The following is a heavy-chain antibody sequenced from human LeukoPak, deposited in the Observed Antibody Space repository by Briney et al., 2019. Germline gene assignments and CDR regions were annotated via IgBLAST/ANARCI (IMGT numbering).Heavy chain of an antibody. Sequence: ASVKVSCKASGYTFTGYYMHWVRQAPGQGLEWMGWINPNSGGTNYAQKFQGRVTMTRDTSISTAYMELSRLRSDDTAVYYCATLTVGAIWETDDYWGQGTLVTVSS. D-gene: IGHD1-26*01. V-gene: IGHV1-2*02. J-gene: IGHJ4*02. CDR1: GYTFTGYY. CDR3: ATLTVGAIWETDDY. CDR2: INPNSGGT.